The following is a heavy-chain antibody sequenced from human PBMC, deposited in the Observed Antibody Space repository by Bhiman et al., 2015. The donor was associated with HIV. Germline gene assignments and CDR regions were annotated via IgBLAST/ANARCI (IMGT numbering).Heavy chain of an antibody. Sequence: EVLLVESGGGLVQPGGSLRLSCAASGFTFSNYWMSWVRQAPGKGLQWVANLNQDGSEKFYVASVKGRFTISRDSAKNSLYLQMNSLRAEDTAVYYCASGSGSVNLDHWGQGTLVTVSS. J-gene: IGHJ4*02. CDR2: LNQDGSEK. V-gene: IGHV3-7*01. CDR1: GFTFSNYW. CDR3: ASGSGSVNLDH. D-gene: IGHD3-10*01.